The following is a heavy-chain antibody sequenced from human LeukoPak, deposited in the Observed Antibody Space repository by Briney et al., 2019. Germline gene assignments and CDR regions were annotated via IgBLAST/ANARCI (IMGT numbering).Heavy chain of an antibody. CDR2: IYTSGST. V-gene: IGHV4-61*02. D-gene: IGHD6-13*01. J-gene: IGHJ4*02. CDR1: GGSISSGSYY. Sequence: PSQTLSLTCTVSGGSISSGSYYWSWIRQPAGKGLEWIGRIYTSGSTNYNPSLKSRVTISVDTSKNQFSLKLSSVTAADTAVYYCARAGYSRLWRPIDYWGQGTLVTVSS. CDR3: ARAGYSRLWRPIDY.